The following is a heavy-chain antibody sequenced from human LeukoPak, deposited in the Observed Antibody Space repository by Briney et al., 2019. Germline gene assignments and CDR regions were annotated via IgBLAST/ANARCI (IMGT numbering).Heavy chain of an antibody. CDR2: ISSASSPI. J-gene: IGHJ4*02. CDR1: GFTFNAYS. Sequence: GGSLRLSCAASGFTFNAYSMNWVRQAPGKGLEWVSYISSASSPIYYADSVKGRFTISRDNARNSLHLQMNSLRDEDTAVYYCARDGSNGGPDFDHWGQGILVTVSS. V-gene: IGHV3-48*02. CDR3: ARDGSNGGPDFDH. D-gene: IGHD2-8*01.